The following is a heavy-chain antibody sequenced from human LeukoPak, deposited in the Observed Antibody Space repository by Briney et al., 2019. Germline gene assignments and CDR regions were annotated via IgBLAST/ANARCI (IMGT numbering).Heavy chain of an antibody. CDR3: ARDLPDEVPSFDL. CDR2: ISSSRSYI. J-gene: IGHJ2*01. Sequence: NPGGSLSLSCAASGFTFSSYSMNWVRQAPGKGLEWVSSISSSRSYIYYVDSVKGRFTISRDNAKNSLYLQMNSLRAEDTAVYYCARDLPDEVPSFDLWGRGTLVTVSS. D-gene: IGHD1-1*01. V-gene: IGHV3-21*01. CDR1: GFTFSSYS.